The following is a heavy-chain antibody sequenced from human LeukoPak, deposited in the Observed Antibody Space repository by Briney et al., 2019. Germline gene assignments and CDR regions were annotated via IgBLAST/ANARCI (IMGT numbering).Heavy chain of an antibody. CDR1: GGSISSYY. CDR2: IYYSGST. V-gene: IGHV4-59*01. D-gene: IGHD6-13*01. J-gene: IGHJ3*02. CDR3: ARDVFGSSWQAGGDAFDI. Sequence: SEALSLTCTVSGGSISSYYWSWIRQPPGKGLEWIGYIYYSGSTNYNPSLKSRVTISVDTSKNQFSLKLSSVTAADTAVYYCARDVFGSSWQAGGDAFDIWGQGTMVTVSS.